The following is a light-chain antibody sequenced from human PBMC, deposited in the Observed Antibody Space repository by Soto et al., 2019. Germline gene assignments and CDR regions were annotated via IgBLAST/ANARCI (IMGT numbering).Light chain of an antibody. V-gene: IGLV2-14*01. CDR3: SSYTSSSTVV. CDR2: DVS. J-gene: IGLJ2*01. Sequence: QSALTQPASVSGSPGQSITISCTGTSGDVGGYNYVSWYQKHPGKAPKLMIYDVSNRPSGVSNRFSGSKSGNTASLTISGLQAEDEADYYCSSYTSSSTVVFGGGTQLTVL. CDR1: SGDVGGYNY.